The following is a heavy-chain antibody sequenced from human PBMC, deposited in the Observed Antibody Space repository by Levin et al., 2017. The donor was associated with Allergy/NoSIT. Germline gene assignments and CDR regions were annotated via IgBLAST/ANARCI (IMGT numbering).Heavy chain of an antibody. J-gene: IGHJ6*02. Sequence: SCAASGFSFSKSGMNWVRQAPGQGLEWVSYIRPTSEIIHYADSVKGRFIISRDNAKNSLYLQMNSLRVEDTATYYCVRDLTTIRGGMDVWGQGTTVTVSS. CDR1: GFSFSKSG. V-gene: IGHV3-48*04. D-gene: IGHD1-1*01. CDR3: VRDLTTIRGGMDV. CDR2: IRPTSEII.